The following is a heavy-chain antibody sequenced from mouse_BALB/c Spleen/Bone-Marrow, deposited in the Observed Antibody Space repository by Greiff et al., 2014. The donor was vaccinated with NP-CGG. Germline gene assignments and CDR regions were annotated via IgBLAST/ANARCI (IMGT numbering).Heavy chain of an antibody. CDR1: GFTFSSFG. CDR2: ISSGSSTI. V-gene: IGHV5-17*02. CDR3: ASRAY. J-gene: IGHJ3*01. Sequence: DVHLVESGGGLVQPGGSRKLSCAASGFTFSSFGMHWARQAPEKGLEWVAYISSGSSTIYYADTVKGRFTISRDNPKNTLFLQMTSLRSEDTAMYYCASRAYWGQGTLVTVSA.